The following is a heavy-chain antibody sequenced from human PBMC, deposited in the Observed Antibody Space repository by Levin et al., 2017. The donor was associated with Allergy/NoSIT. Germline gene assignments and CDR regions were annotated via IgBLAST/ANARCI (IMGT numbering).Heavy chain of an antibody. CDR1: GFTFSSYA. D-gene: IGHD4-17*01. CDR3: ARDMRDGDYDY. V-gene: IGHV3-30*04. CDR2: ISYDGSNK. Sequence: GGSLRLSCAASGFTFSSYAMHWVRQAPGKGLEWVAVISYDGSNKYYADSVKGRFTISRDNSKNTLYLQMNSLRAEDTAVYYCARDMRDGDYDYWGQGTLVTVSS. J-gene: IGHJ4*02.